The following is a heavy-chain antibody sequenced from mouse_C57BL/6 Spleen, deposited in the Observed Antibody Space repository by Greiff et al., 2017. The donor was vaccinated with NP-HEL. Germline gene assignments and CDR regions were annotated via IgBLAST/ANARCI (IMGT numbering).Heavy chain of an antibody. Sequence: QVQLQQSGAELVRPGSSVKLSCKASGYTFTSYWMDWVKQRPGQGLEWIGNIYPSDSETHYNQKFKDKATLTVDKSSSTAYMQLSRLTSEDSAVYYCAREYYYGSSDAMDYWGQGTSVTVSS. CDR1: GYTFTSYW. CDR2: IYPSDSET. V-gene: IGHV1-61*01. J-gene: IGHJ4*01. CDR3: AREYYYGSSDAMDY. D-gene: IGHD1-1*01.